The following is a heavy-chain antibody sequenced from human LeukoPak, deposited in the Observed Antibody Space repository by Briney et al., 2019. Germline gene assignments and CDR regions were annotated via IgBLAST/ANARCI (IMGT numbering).Heavy chain of an antibody. J-gene: IGHJ4*02. CDR3: ARWTYYYDSSGYSYWDFDH. Sequence: SETLSLTCTVSGGSISSYSWSWIRQPPGKGLEWIGYIYYSGSTNYNPSLKSRVTISVDTSKNQFSLRLSSVTAADTAVYYCARWTYYYDSSGYSYWDFDHWGRGTLVTVSS. D-gene: IGHD3-22*01. CDR1: GGSISSYS. CDR2: IYYSGST. V-gene: IGHV4-59*01.